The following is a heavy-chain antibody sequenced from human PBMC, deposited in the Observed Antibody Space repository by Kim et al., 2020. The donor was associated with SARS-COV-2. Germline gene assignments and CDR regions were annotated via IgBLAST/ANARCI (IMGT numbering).Heavy chain of an antibody. CDR1: GFTFSSYA. V-gene: IGHV3-30*04. CDR3: ARSSGYSFFDI. J-gene: IGHJ3*02. Sequence: GGSLRLSCAASGFTFSSYAMHWVRQAPGKGLEWVAVISYYGSNKYYADSVKGRFTISRDNSKNTLYLQMNSLRAEDTAVYYCARSSGYSFFDIWGQGTMVTVSS. CDR2: ISYYGSNK. D-gene: IGHD3-22*01.